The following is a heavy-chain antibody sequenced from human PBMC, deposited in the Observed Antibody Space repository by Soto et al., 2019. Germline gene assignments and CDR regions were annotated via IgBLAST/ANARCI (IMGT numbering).Heavy chain of an antibody. J-gene: IGHJ4*02. V-gene: IGHV3-23*01. CDR1: RYTFKSHG. Sequence: GGSLRLSCAASRYTFKSHGLSWVRQAPGKGLEWVSTIDSSGVNTHCADSVKGRFTISRDNSRNTLHLQMHDLRADDTALYYCVSWVPAHFDYWAQGTVVTVSS. CDR3: VSWVPAHFDY. D-gene: IGHD3-10*01. CDR2: IDSSGVNT.